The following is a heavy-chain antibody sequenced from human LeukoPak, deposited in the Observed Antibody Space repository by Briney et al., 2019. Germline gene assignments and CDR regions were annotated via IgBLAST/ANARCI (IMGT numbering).Heavy chain of an antibody. J-gene: IGHJ4*02. CDR1: GFTFSSHA. Sequence: PGGSLRLSCAASGFTFSSHAMSWVRQAPGEGLEWVSAISGSGGTTYYADSVKGRFTISRDNSKNTLYLQMSGLRAEDTALYYCAKDRLPVQRGIDYWGQGTLVTVSS. CDR2: ISGSGGTT. D-gene: IGHD3-16*01. V-gene: IGHV3-23*01. CDR3: AKDRLPVQRGIDY.